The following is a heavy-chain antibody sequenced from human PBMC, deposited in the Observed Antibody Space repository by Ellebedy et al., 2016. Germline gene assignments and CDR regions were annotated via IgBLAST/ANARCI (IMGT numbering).Heavy chain of an antibody. J-gene: IGHJ3*02. D-gene: IGHD6-13*01. CDR3: AKDHISGNGVYDAFDI. CDR1: GFTFSSYA. Sequence: GGSLRLSCAASGFTFSSYAMHWFPQAPGKGLEWFSTIGGGPTFYADSVKGRFTISRDHSRYTLYLQMNSLSPEDTAIYYCAKDHISGNGVYDAFDIWGQGTMVTVSS. CDR2: IGGGPT. V-gene: IGHV3-23*01.